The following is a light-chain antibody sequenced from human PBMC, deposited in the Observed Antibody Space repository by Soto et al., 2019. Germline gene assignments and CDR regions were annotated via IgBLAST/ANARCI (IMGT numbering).Light chain of an antibody. V-gene: IGLV2-23*02. CDR2: EVS. CDR1: SSDVGSYNL. J-gene: IGLJ1*01. Sequence: QSVLTQPASVSVSPGQSITISCTGTSSDVGSYNLVSWYQRHPGKAPKLMIYEVSKRPSGVSNRFSGSKSGNTASLTISGLQAEDEADYYCCSYAGSSTSVFGTGTKVTVL. CDR3: CSYAGSSTSV.